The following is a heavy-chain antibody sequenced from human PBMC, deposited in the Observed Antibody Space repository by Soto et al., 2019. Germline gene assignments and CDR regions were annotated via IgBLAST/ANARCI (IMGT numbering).Heavy chain of an antibody. CDR1: GFTFSSYS. CDR3: ARGGDDFWSGYQDDYYYMDV. J-gene: IGHJ6*03. Sequence: EVQLVESGGGLVKPGGSLRLSCAASGFTFSSYSMNWVRQAPGKGLEWVSSISSSSSYIYYADSVKGRFTISRDNAKNSLYLQRNSLRAEDTAVEYCARGGDDFWSGYQDDYYYMDVWGKGTTVTVSS. D-gene: IGHD3-3*01. CDR2: ISSSSSYI. V-gene: IGHV3-21*01.